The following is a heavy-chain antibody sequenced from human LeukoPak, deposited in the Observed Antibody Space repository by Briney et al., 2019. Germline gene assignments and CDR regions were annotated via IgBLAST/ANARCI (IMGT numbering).Heavy chain of an antibody. Sequence: PGGSLRLSCAVSGFTFTYCAMHWVRRAPGKGLEWVAVISHDGSNQQYADSVKGQVTIPRDNSKSTLYLQMDSLRAGDTAVYYCARQGDTGSWYFDYWGQGTLVTVSS. D-gene: IGHD2-21*02. CDR2: ISHDGSNQ. V-gene: IGHV3-30-3*01. CDR3: ARQGDTGSWYFDY. J-gene: IGHJ4*02. CDR1: GFTFTYCA.